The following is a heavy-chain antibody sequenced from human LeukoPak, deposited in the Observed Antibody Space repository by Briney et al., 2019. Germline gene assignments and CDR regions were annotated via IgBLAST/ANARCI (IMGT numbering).Heavy chain of an antibody. Sequence: SETLSLTCIVSGGSISSSTYYWGWIRQPPGKGLEWIGEINHSGSTNYNPSLKSRVTISVDTSKNQFSLKLSSVTAADTAVYYCATHSGSYPYDYWGQGTLVTVSS. CDR2: INHSGST. J-gene: IGHJ4*02. D-gene: IGHD1-26*01. V-gene: IGHV4-39*07. CDR3: ATHSGSYPYDY. CDR1: GGSISSSTYY.